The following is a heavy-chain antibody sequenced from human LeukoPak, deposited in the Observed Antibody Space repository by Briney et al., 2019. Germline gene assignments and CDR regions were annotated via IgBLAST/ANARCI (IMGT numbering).Heavy chain of an antibody. D-gene: IGHD3-10*01. Sequence: GGSLRLSCAASGFAFSNFDMSWVRQAPGKGLEWVSVISGSGESTYYAESLKGLFTISRDNSKNTLYLQMNGLRVEDTAIYYCAKRGSYFGGFDYWGQGTLLTVPS. CDR1: GFAFSNFD. J-gene: IGHJ4*02. CDR2: ISGSGEST. V-gene: IGHV3-23*01. CDR3: AKRGSYFGGFDY.